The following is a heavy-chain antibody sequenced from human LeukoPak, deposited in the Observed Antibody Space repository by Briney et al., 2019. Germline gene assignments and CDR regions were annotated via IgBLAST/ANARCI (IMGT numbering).Heavy chain of an antibody. V-gene: IGHV4-4*07. Sequence: SETLSLTCTVSGGSISSYYRSWIRQPAGKGLEWIGRIYTSGSTNYNPSLKSRVTMSVDTSKNQFSLKLSSVTAADTAVYYCARDYSSSPWYFDYWGQGTLVTVSS. CDR2: IYTSGST. CDR3: ARDYSSSPWYFDY. D-gene: IGHD6-13*01. CDR1: GGSISSYY. J-gene: IGHJ4*02.